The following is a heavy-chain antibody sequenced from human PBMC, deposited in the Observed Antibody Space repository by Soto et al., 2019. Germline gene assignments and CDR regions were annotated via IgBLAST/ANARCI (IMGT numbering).Heavy chain of an antibody. D-gene: IGHD1-26*01. V-gene: IGHV4-59*01. CDR1: GGSISSYY. CDR3: ARNGVGATLLDY. CDR2: IYYSGST. J-gene: IGHJ4*02. Sequence: QVQLQESGPGLVKPSETLSLTCTVSGGSISSYYWSWIRQPPGKGLEWIGYIYYSGSTNYNPSLKSRVTISVDTSKNQFSLKLSSVTAADTAVYYCARNGVGATLLDYWGQGTLVTVSS.